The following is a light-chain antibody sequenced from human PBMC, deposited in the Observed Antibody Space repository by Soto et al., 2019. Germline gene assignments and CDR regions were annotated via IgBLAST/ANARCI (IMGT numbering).Light chain of an antibody. J-gene: IGLJ1*01. CDR3: SSYTSSSTLYV. V-gene: IGLV2-14*01. CDR1: SSDVGGYNY. Sequence: QSALTQPASVSGSPGQSITISCTGTSSDVGGYNYVSWYQQHPGKAPKLMIFEVSSRPSGVSYRFSGSKSGNTASLTISGLQAADEADYYCSSYTSSSTLYVFGSGTKVTVL. CDR2: EVS.